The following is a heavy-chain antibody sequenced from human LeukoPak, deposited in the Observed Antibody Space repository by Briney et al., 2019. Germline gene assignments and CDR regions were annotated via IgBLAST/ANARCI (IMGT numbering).Heavy chain of an antibody. CDR3: ASSGYSYGYGDY. V-gene: IGHV4-39*01. J-gene: IGHJ4*02. D-gene: IGHD5-18*01. CDR1: GGSISSSNYY. Sequence: PSETLSLTCTVSGGSISSSNYYWGWIRQPPGKGLEWIGSIYYSGSTSYNPSLKSRVSISVDTSKNQCSLKLSSVTAADTAVYYCASSGYSYGYGDYWGQGTLVTVSS. CDR2: IYYSGST.